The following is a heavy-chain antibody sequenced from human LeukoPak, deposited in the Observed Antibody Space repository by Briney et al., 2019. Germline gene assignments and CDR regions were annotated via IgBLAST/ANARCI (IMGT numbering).Heavy chain of an antibody. CDR1: GCIFSGHW. CDR3: ARLEVGMTRLDY. CDR2: INPNSGGT. Sequence: SSVTVSCKACGCIFSGHWLQWVRQPPGQGLEGVGWINPNSGGTNYAQKFQGRVTMNRDTSISTAYMELSSLRSDDTAVYYCARLEVGMTRLDYWGQGALVTVSS. D-gene: IGHD1-26*01. J-gene: IGHJ4*02. V-gene: IGHV1-2*02.